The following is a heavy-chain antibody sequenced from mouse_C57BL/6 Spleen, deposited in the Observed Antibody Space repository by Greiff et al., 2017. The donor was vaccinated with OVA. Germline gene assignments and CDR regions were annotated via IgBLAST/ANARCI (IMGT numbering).Heavy chain of an antibody. CDR2: INPSTGGT. CDR1: GYSFTGYY. D-gene: IGHD1-1*01. J-gene: IGHJ4*01. CDR3: ARNYGSSYAAMDY. V-gene: IGHV1-42*01. Sequence: VQLQQSGPELVKPGASVKISCKASGYSFTGYYMNWVKQSPEKSLEWIGEINPSTGGTTYNQKFKAKATLTVDKSSSTAYMQLKSLTSEDSAVYYCARNYGSSYAAMDYWGQGTSVTVSS.